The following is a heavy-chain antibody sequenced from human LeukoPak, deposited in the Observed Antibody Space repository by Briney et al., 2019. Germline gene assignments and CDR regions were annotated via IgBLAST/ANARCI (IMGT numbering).Heavy chain of an antibody. CDR1: GFTFSSYT. V-gene: IGHV3-48*03. CDR2: ITSNGNTI. CDR3: TRAFNI. J-gene: IGHJ3*02. Sequence: PGGSLRLSCVASGFTFSSYTMNWVRQAPGKGLEWVSYITSNGNTIYYGDSVKGRFTISRDNAKNSLYLQMNSLRAEDTAVYYCTRAFNIWGQGTMVTVSS.